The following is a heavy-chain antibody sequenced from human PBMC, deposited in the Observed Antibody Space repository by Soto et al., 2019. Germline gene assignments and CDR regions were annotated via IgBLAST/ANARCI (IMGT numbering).Heavy chain of an antibody. J-gene: IGHJ5*02. CDR1: GGTFSSYA. Sequence: VASVKVSCKASGGTFSSYAISWVRQAPGQGLEWMGGIIPIFGTANYAQKFQGRVTITADESTSTAYMELSSLRSEDTAVYYCARPYYYDTNWFDPWGQGTLVTVSS. V-gene: IGHV1-69*13. CDR3: ARPYYYDTNWFDP. D-gene: IGHD3-22*01. CDR2: IIPIFGTA.